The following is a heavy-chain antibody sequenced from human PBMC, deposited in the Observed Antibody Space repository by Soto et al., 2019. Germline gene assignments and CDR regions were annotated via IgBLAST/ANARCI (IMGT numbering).Heavy chain of an antibody. V-gene: IGHV4-61*01. CDR3: ARWPTGGYYDSSGYFDY. J-gene: IGHJ4*02. Sequence: PSETLSLTCTVSGGSVSSGSYYWSWIRQPPGKGLEWIGHIYYSGSTNYNPSLKSRVTISVDTSKNQFSLKLSSVTAADTAVYYCARWPTGGYYDSSGYFDYWGQGTLVTVSS. D-gene: IGHD3-22*01. CDR1: GGSVSSGSYY. CDR2: IYYSGST.